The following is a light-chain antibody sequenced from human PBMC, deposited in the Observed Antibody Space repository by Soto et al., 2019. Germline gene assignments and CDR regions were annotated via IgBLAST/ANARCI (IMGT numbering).Light chain of an antibody. CDR3: QQFGTSFPYT. J-gene: IGKJ2*01. CDR2: DAS. V-gene: IGKV3-20*01. CDR1: QSVSSSY. Sequence: EIVLTQSPGTLSLSPGERATLTCRASQSVSSSYLAWYQQKPGQAPRLLMYDASSRATGIPDRFSGSGSGTDFTLTISRLEPEDFAVYYCQQFGTSFPYTFGPGTKLDIK.